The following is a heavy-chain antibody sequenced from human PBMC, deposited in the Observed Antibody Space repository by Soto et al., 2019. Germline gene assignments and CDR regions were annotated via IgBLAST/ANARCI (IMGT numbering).Heavy chain of an antibody. V-gene: IGHV1-3*01. CDR2: INAGNGNT. D-gene: IGHD6-19*01. CDR3: ARVKEPYSSGWYYFDY. J-gene: IGHJ4*02. Sequence: ASVKVSCKASGYTFTSYAMHWVRQAPGQRLEWMGWINAGNGNTKYSQKFQVRVTITRDTSASTAYMELSSLRSEDTAVYYCARVKEPYSSGWYYFDYWGQGTLVTVSS. CDR1: GYTFTSYA.